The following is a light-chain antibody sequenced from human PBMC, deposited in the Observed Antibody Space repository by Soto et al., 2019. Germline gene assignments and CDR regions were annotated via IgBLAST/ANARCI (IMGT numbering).Light chain of an antibody. CDR1: SSDVGGYNY. CDR2: EVS. CDR3: SSYTSSSALV. J-gene: IGLJ2*01. Sequence: QSALTQPASVSGSPRQSITISCTGSSSDVGGYNYVSWYQNHPGTAPKLMIYEVSNRPSGVSNRFSGSKSGNTASLTISGLQAEDEADYYCSSYTSSSALVFGGGTKLTVL. V-gene: IGLV2-14*01.